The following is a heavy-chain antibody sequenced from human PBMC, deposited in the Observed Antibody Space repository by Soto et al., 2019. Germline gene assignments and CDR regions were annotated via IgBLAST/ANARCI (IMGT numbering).Heavy chain of an antibody. CDR3: ARDGSYASAY. Sequence: QVQLVQSGAEVKQPGASVKVSCKASGYTFASYPISWVRQAPGQGLEWMGYISPYNGKTNHAQIFQGRVTLTTDTSTSTAYLELRSLRSDDTAVYFCARDGSYASAYRGQGTLVTVSS. D-gene: IGHD2-2*01. V-gene: IGHV1-18*01. CDR2: ISPYNGKT. J-gene: IGHJ4*02. CDR1: GYTFASYP.